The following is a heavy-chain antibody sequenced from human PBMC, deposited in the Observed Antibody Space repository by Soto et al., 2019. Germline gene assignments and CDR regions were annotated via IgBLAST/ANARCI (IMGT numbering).Heavy chain of an antibody. J-gene: IGHJ6*02. CDR3: ARGRGYYYDSSGYYYYYYGMDV. V-gene: IGHV1-2*02. CDR1: GYTFTGYY. Sequence: ASVKVSCKASGYTFTGYYMHWVRQAPGQGLEWMGWINPNSGGTNYAQKFQGRVTMTRDTSISTAYMELSRLRSDDPAVYYCARGRGYYYDSSGYYYYYYGMDVWGQGTTVTVSS. CDR2: INPNSGGT. D-gene: IGHD3-22*01.